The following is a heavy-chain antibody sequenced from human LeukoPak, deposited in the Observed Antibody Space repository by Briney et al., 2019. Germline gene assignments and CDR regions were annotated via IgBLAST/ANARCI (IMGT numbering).Heavy chain of an antibody. V-gene: IGHV3-48*03. Sequence: GGSLRLSCAASGFAFSVYEMYWVRQAPGKGLEWVSYISSSGGTRYYADSVKGRFTISRDNAKNSLYLQKNSLRAEDTAVYYCATLTVASSFDYWGQGTLVTVSS. CDR1: GFAFSVYE. J-gene: IGHJ4*02. D-gene: IGHD6-19*01. CDR3: ATLTVASSFDY. CDR2: ISSSGGTR.